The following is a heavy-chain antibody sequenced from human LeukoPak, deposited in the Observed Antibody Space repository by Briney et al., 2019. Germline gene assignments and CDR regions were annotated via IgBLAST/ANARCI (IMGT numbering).Heavy chain of an antibody. D-gene: IGHD3-3*01. Sequence: SETLSLTCAVYGGSFSGYYWTWIRQPPGKGLEWIGSLYYSGSTNYNPSLKSRVTISVDTSKNQFSLKLSSVTAADTAVYYCARVVYDFWSGPFDYWGQGTLVTVSS. CDR2: LYYSGST. CDR3: ARVVYDFWSGPFDY. CDR1: GGSFSGYY. V-gene: IGHV4-59*01. J-gene: IGHJ4*02.